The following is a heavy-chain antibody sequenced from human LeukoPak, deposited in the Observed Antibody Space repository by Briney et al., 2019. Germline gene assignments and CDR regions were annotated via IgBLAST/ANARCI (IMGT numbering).Heavy chain of an antibody. CDR2: ISSSGSTI. V-gene: IGHV3-48*03. CDR3: AKDRIYADGLWDFDY. J-gene: IGHJ4*02. D-gene: IGHD3-10*01. Sequence: GGSLRLSCAASGFTFSSYEMNCVRQAPGKGLEWVSYISSSGSTIYYADSVKGRFTISRDNAKNSLYLQMNSLRADDTAVYYRAKDRIYADGLWDFDYWGQGTLVTVSS. CDR1: GFTFSSYE.